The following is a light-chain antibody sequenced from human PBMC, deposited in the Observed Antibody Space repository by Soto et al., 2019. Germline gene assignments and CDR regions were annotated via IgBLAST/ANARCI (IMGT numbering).Light chain of an antibody. V-gene: IGLV1-40*01. J-gene: IGLJ1*01. CDR2: ADN. CDR1: SSNIGAGND. Sequence: QSVLTQPPSVSGAPGQRVTVSCTGRSSNIGAGNDAHWYQHLPGTAPKLLIYADNNRPSGVPDRFSGSKSGTSASLAITGLQAEDEADYYCQSYDTSLSAHVFGTGTKLTVL. CDR3: QSYDTSLSAHV.